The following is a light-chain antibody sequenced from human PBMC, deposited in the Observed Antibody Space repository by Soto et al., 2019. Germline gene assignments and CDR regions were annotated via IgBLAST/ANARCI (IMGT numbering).Light chain of an antibody. CDR3: QQYNDWPLFS. V-gene: IGKV3-15*01. CDR2: GAS. J-gene: IGKJ3*01. CDR1: QSIASN. Sequence: LVVTQSPATLSVSPGEGTTLTCRASQSIASNLAWYQQKPGQAPRLLIYGASTRATGLPARFSRSGSGTEFTLTIRSLQSEDFAVYYCQQYNDWPLFSFGPGTKVNIK.